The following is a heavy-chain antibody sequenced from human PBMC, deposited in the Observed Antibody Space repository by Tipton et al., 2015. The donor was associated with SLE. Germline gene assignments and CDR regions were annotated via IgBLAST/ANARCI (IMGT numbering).Heavy chain of an antibody. CDR1: GGSFSGYY. V-gene: IGHV4-34*01. CDR3: ARGSKLRFLEWSRGSFDY. CDR2: INHSGST. Sequence: TLSLTCAVYGGSFSGYYWSWIRQPPGKGLEWIGEINHSGSTNYNPSLKRRVTISVDTSKNQFSLKLSSVTAADTAVYYCARGSKLRFLEWSRGSFDYWGQGTLVTVSS. D-gene: IGHD3-3*01. J-gene: IGHJ4*02.